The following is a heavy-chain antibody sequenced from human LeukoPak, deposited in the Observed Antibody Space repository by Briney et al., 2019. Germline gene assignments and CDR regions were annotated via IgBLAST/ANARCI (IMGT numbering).Heavy chain of an antibody. CDR2: INTVASYI. Sequence: AGSLRLSCAASGLTFSSFSFNWVRQGPGKGLEWVSSINTVASYIYYADSVKGRFTTSRDNAKNSLYLQMNSLRAEDTGVYYCARLRRNSDKSGFYYYYDYWGQGTLVTVSS. J-gene: IGHJ4*02. D-gene: IGHD3-22*01. CDR1: GLTFSSFS. CDR3: ARLRRNSDKSGFYYYYDY. V-gene: IGHV3-21*06.